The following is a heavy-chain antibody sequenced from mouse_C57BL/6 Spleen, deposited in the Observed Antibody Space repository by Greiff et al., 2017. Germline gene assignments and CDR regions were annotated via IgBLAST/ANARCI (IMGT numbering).Heavy chain of an antibody. CDR3: ASAGLRRGFAY. CDR2: IYPGSGST. V-gene: IGHV1-55*01. J-gene: IGHJ3*01. D-gene: IGHD2-4*01. CDR1: GYTFTSYW. Sequence: QVQLQQSGAELVKPGASVKMSCKASGYTFTSYWITWVKQRPGQGLEWIGDIYPGSGSTNYNEKFKSKATLTVDTSSSTAYLQLSSLTSEDSAVYYCASAGLRRGFAYWGQGTLVTVSA.